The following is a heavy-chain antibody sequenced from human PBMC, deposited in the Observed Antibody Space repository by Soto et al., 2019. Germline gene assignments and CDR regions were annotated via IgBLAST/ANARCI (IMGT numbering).Heavy chain of an antibody. Sequence: GGSLRLSCAASGFTVSSNYMSWVRQAPGKGLEWVSVIYSGGSTYYADSVKGRFTISRDNSKNTLYLQMNSLRAEDTAVYYCAWGIFGVVLAFDIWGQGTMVTVS. CDR1: GFTVSSNY. V-gene: IGHV3-53*01. CDR3: AWGIFGVVLAFDI. CDR2: IYSGGST. D-gene: IGHD3-3*01. J-gene: IGHJ3*02.